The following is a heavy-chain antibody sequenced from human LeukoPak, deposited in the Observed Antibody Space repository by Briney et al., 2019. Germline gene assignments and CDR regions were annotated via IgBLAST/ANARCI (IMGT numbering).Heavy chain of an antibody. CDR2: IIPIFGTA. CDR3: ARDSGGGFDY. D-gene: IGHD3-16*01. Sequence: SVKVSCKASGYTFTSYDINWVRQAPGQGLEWMGGIIPIFGTANYAQKFQGRVTITADESTSTAYMELSSLRSEDTAVYYCARDSGGGFDYWGQGTLVTVSS. CDR1: GYTFTSYD. J-gene: IGHJ4*02. V-gene: IGHV1-69*13.